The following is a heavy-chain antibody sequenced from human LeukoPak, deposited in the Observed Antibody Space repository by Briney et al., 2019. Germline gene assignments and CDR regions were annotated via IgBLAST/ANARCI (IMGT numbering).Heavy chain of an antibody. Sequence: GGSLRLSCAASGFTFSTYSMNWVRQAPGKGLEWVANIKQDGSEKYYVDSVKGRFTISRDNAKNSLYLQMNSLRAEDTAVYYCLGGSGDYWGQGTLVTVSS. V-gene: IGHV3-7*01. CDR2: IKQDGSEK. CDR3: LGGSGDY. CDR1: GFTFSTYS. J-gene: IGHJ4*02. D-gene: IGHD2-15*01.